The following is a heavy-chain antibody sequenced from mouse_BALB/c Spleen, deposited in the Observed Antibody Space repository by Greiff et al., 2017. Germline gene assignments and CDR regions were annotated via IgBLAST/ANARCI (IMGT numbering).Heavy chain of an antibody. V-gene: IGHV14-1*02. CDR1: GYTFTSYW. Sequence: EVQLQQSGTVLARPGASVKMSCKASGYTFTSYWMHWVKQRPEQGLEWIGRIDPANGNTKYDPKFQGKATITADTSSNTAYMQLSSLTSEDTAVYYCARSPSYYFDYWGQGTTLTVSS. CDR3: ARSPSYYFDY. J-gene: IGHJ2*01. CDR2: IDPANGNT.